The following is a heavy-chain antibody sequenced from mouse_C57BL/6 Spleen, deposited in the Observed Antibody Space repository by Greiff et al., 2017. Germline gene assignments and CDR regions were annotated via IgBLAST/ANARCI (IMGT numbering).Heavy chain of an antibody. V-gene: IGHV3-6*01. CDR3: ASKFYYFDY. Sequence: EVQLQESGPGLVKPSQSLSLTCSVTGYSITSGYYWNWIRQFPGNKLEWMGYISYDGSNNYNPSLKNRISITRDTSKNQFFLKLNSLTTEDTATYYCASKFYYFDYWGQGTTLTVSS. J-gene: IGHJ2*01. CDR1: GYSITSGYY. CDR2: ISYDGSN.